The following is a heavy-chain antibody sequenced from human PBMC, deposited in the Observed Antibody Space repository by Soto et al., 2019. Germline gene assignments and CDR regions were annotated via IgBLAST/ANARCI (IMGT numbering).Heavy chain of an antibody. CDR1: GFTFRNYV. D-gene: IGHD3-10*01. Sequence: EVQLLESGGGLVQPGGSLRLACAASGFTFRNYVMTWVRQAPGKGLEWLSTITGSGSNTYYAASVRGRFVISRDNSKDTLYLQMDSLGAEDTAVYYCGKMAWLGDLSGHDFWGQGTLVTVSS. V-gene: IGHV3-23*01. J-gene: IGHJ4*02. CDR3: GKMAWLGDLSGHDF. CDR2: ITGSGSNT.